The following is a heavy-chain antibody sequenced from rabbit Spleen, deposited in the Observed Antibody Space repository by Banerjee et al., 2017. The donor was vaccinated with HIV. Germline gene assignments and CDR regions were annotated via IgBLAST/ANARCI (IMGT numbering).Heavy chain of an antibody. V-gene: IGHV1S45*01. CDR3: ASVSDSSSYGEDL. Sequence: QEQLEESGGDLVKPEGSLTLTCTASGFSFSSGYGMCWVRQAPGKGLEWIGFIDSGIGYTAYAGLGRCRFSITKSTSATVTLQMTTLAVADTAFYFCASVSDSSSYGEDLWGPGTLVTVS. D-gene: IGHD2-1*01. CDR1: GFSFSSGYG. J-gene: IGHJ4*01. CDR2: IDSGIGYT.